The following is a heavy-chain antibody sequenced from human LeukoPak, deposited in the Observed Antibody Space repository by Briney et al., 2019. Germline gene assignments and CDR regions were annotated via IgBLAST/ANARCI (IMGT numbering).Heavy chain of an antibody. D-gene: IGHD3-10*01. CDR3: ARDRSIRGVSSFDY. Sequence: GGSLRLSCAASGFTFSSYGMHWVRQAPGKGLEWVANIKQDGSEKYYVDSVKGRFTISRDNAKNSLYLQMNSLRAEDTAVYYCARDRSIRGVSSFDYWGQGTLVTVSS. CDR2: IKQDGSEK. V-gene: IGHV3-7*01. J-gene: IGHJ4*02. CDR1: GFTFSSYG.